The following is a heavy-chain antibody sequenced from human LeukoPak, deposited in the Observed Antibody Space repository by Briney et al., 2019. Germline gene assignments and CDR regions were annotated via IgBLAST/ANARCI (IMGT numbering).Heavy chain of an antibody. CDR2: INHSGSP. Sequence: SETLSLTCAVSGESHSRFYWSWIRQSPGRGLEWIGEINHSGSPNYNPSLKSRVPISLDTSKNQFSLRVPSVTAADTAFYFCASSLTGYSSSWFLAYWGPGTLVTVSS. D-gene: IGHD6-13*01. V-gene: IGHV4-34*01. CDR3: ASSLTGYSSSWFLAY. J-gene: IGHJ4*02. CDR1: GESHSRFY.